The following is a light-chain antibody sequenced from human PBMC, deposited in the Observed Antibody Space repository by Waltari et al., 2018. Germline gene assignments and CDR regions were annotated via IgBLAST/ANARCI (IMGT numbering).Light chain of an antibody. CDR2: DVA. CDR3: QQYYEWQT. J-gene: IGKJ1*01. Sequence: EIVMTQSPAVLSVSPGQRATLSCRASETVTSHLTWYQQKPGQAPRLLIYDVATRSPGIPARFSGSGYETEFTLTVTSLQSEDCAVYYCQQYYEWQTFGPGTKVEIK. CDR1: ETVTSH. V-gene: IGKV3-15*01.